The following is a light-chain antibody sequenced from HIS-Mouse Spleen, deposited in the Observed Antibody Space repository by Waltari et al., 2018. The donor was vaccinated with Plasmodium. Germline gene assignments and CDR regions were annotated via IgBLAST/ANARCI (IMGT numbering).Light chain of an antibody. CDR1: KLGDKY. CDR2: EDS. CDR3: QEWDSSTVV. Sequence: SYELTQPPSVSVSPGQTASITCSGDKLGDKYACWYQQKQGQSPVLVIYEDSKRPSGIPERFAGSNSGNTSTLTISGTQAMDEAYYYCQEWDSSTVVFGGGTKLTVL. V-gene: IGLV3-1*01. J-gene: IGLJ2*01.